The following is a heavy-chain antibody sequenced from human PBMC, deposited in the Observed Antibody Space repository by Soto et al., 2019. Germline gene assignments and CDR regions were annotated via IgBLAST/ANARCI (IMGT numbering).Heavy chain of an antibody. J-gene: IGHJ6*02. Sequence: EVQLVESGGGLVQPGGSLRLSCAASGFTFSIYWMHWVRQAPGKGPVWVSRIDNAGSSARYADSVKGRFTISRDNAKNTVYLQMNSLRAEDTAVYYCTRVGGSVSGMDAWGQGTTVTVSS. CDR3: TRVGGSVSGMDA. V-gene: IGHV3-74*01. CDR2: IDNAGSSA. D-gene: IGHD1-26*01. CDR1: GFTFSIYW.